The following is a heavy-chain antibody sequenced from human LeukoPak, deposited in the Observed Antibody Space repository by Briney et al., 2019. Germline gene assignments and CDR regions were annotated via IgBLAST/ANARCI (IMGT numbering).Heavy chain of an antibody. CDR1: GFTVSSTH. V-gene: IGHV3-53*01. CDR3: ERVGPPYSYGHGPFDC. J-gene: IGHJ4*02. D-gene: IGHD5-18*01. Sequence: GGSLRLSCTASGFTVSSTHIGWVRQTPGKGLEWVSGIFADGSTYFADSVKGRFTISRDNSKNILFLQINNLRTEDTAGYQCERVGPPYSYGHGPFDCWGGGTRVTVSS. CDR2: IFADGST.